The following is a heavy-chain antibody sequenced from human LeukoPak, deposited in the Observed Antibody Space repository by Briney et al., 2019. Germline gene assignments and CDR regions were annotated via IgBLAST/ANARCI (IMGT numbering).Heavy chain of an antibody. CDR2: IRSKAYGGKT. Sequence: GGSLRLSCTASGFIFADYAVSWVRQAPGKGLEGVGFIRSKAYGGKTKYAASVKGRFTISRHESKSIAYLQMNSLKTEDTGVYYCASSRRRDIVVVPAPDYWGQGTLVTVSS. D-gene: IGHD2-2*01. CDR3: ASSRRRDIVVVPAPDY. CDR1: GFIFADYA. V-gene: IGHV3-49*04. J-gene: IGHJ4*02.